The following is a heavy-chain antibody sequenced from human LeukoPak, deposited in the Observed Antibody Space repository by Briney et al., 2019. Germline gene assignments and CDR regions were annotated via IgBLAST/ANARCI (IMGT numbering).Heavy chain of an antibody. CDR3: ARERLLWFGELSPRAFDI. Sequence: GGSLRLSCAASGFTFSGYSMNWVRQAPGKGLEWVSYISSGSSTIHYADSVKGRFTISRDNAKNSLYLQMNSLRAEDTAVYYCARERLLWFGELSPRAFDIWGQGTMVTVSS. CDR1: GFTFSGYS. J-gene: IGHJ3*02. V-gene: IGHV3-48*04. D-gene: IGHD3-10*01. CDR2: ISSGSSTI.